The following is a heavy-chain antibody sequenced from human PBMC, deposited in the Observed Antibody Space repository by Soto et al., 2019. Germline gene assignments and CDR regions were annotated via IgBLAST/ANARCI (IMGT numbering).Heavy chain of an antibody. D-gene: IGHD5-18*01. Sequence: SETLSLTCAVYGGSFSGYYWSWIRQPPGKGLEWIGEINHSGSTNYNPSLKSRVTISVDTSKNQFSLKLSSVTAADTAVYYCARNTAYGMDVWGQGTTVTVSS. CDR2: INHSGST. CDR3: ARNTAYGMDV. CDR1: GGSFSGYY. V-gene: IGHV4-34*01. J-gene: IGHJ6*02.